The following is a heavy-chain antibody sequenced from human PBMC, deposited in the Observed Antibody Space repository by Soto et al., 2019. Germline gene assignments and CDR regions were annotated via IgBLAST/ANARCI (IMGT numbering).Heavy chain of an antibody. CDR2: INPNSGGT. CDR3: ARGRGAAAGSYYYGMDV. CDR1: GYTFTGYY. D-gene: IGHD6-13*01. V-gene: IGHV1-2*04. J-gene: IGHJ6*02. Sequence: GASVKVSCKASGYTFTGYYMHWVRQAPGQGLEWMGWINPNSGGTNYAQKFQGWVTMTRDTSISTAYMELSRLRSDDTAVYYSARGRGAAAGSYYYGMDVWGQGTTVTVSS.